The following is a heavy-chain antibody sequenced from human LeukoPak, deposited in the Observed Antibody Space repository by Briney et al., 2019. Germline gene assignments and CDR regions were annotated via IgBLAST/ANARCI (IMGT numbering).Heavy chain of an antibody. Sequence: PGGSLRLSCAASGFTFSSYEMNWVRQAPGKGLGWVSYISGSGSDIYYADSVKGRFSISRDNAKNSLYLQMNSLRAEDTAVYYCARDGYLYYGSGTYFGYYYMDVWDKGTTVTISS. J-gene: IGHJ6*03. CDR1: GFTFSSYE. V-gene: IGHV3-48*03. CDR3: ARDGYLYYGSGTYFGYYYMDV. D-gene: IGHD3-10*01. CDR2: ISGSGSDI.